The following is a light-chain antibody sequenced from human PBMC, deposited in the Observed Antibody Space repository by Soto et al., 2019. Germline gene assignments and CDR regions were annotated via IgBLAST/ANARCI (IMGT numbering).Light chain of an antibody. CDR1: QSVGRS. CDR3: QQYDDWPLT. J-gene: IGKJ3*01. Sequence: VMTQSPATLSVSPGEGATLSCWASQSVGRSLAWYQRKPGQAPRLLMFDSSTRATGIPAKFSGSGSGTEFTLTISSLQSEDFAIYYCQQYDDWPLTFGPGTKLDI. V-gene: IGKV3-15*01. CDR2: DSS.